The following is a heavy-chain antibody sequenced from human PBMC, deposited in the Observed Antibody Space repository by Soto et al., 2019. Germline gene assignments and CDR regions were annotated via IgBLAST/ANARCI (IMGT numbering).Heavy chain of an antibody. J-gene: IGHJ4*02. CDR3: ARGVRKWDPLTVPGTLDY. V-gene: IGHV3-48*02. D-gene: IGHD1-26*01. Sequence: EVQLVESGGGLVQPGGSLRLSCAASGFTFSSYSMNWVRQAPGKGLEWVSYISSSSSAIYYADSLRGRFTISRDNAKNSLYLQVSSLRDEDTAVYYCARGVRKWDPLTVPGTLDYWGQGTLVTVSS. CDR2: ISSSSSAI. CDR1: GFTFSSYS.